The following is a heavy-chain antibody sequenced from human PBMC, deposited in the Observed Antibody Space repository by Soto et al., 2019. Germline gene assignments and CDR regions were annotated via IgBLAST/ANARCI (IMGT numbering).Heavy chain of an antibody. CDR1: GFNFRSYD. J-gene: IGHJ4*02. V-gene: IGHV3-33*01. Sequence: QVQLVESGGGVVQPGRSLRLSCAASGFNFRSYDIHWVRQAPGKGLDWVATIRNDGTVKNYADSVKGRFTISRDNSKNTLYLEMNTLRAEDTALYYCASKSIDDFDYWGQGTLVTVSS. CDR3: ASKSIDDFDY. CDR2: IRNDGTVK.